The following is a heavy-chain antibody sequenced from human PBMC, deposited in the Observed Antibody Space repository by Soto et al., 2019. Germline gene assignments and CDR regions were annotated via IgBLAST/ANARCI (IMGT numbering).Heavy chain of an antibody. Sequence: PSETLSLTCAVYGGSFSGYYWSWIRQPPGKGLEWIGEINHSGSTNYNPSLKSRVTISVDTSKNQFSLKLSSMTAADTAVYYCAKDTVINYYYYGMDVWGQGTTVTVSS. D-gene: IGHD4-17*01. CDR2: INHSGST. J-gene: IGHJ6*02. V-gene: IGHV4-34*01. CDR1: GGSFSGYY. CDR3: AKDTVINYYYYGMDV.